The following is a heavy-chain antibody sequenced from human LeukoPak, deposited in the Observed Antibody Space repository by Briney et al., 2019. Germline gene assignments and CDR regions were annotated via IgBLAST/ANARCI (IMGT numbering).Heavy chain of an antibody. J-gene: IGHJ5*02. V-gene: IGHV3-23*01. CDR3: ARDGWSGGANWFDP. D-gene: IGHD3-10*01. CDR2: ISGSASST. Sequence: PGGSLRLSCAASGFTFSNYAMSWVRQAPGKGLEWVSAISGSASSTYHADSVKGRFTISRDNSKNTLYLQMNSLRAEDTAVYYCARDGWSGGANWFDPWGQGTLVTVSS. CDR1: GFTFSNYA.